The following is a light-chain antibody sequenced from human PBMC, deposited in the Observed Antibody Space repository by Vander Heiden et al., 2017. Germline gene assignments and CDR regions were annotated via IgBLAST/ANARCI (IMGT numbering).Light chain of an antibody. Sequence: EIVLTQSPATLSLSPGERATISCRASQSVSSYLAWYQQKPGQAPRLLIYDASNRATGIPARFSGSGSGTDFTLTISSLEPEDFAVYYCQQRSNLGLTFGGGTKVEIK. CDR1: QSVSSY. V-gene: IGKV3-11*01. J-gene: IGKJ4*01. CDR3: QQRSNLGLT. CDR2: DAS.